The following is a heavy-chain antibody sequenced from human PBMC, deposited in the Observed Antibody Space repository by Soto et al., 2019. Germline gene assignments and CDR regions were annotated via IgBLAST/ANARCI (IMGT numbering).Heavy chain of an antibody. CDR3: AKGRYCSTTSCDTVKYNWFDP. D-gene: IGHD2-2*02. CDR1: GFTFSSYA. CDR2: ISGSGDNT. J-gene: IGHJ5*02. Sequence: GGSLRLSCAASGFTFSSYAMGWVRQAPGKGPEWVSTISGSGDNTYYADSVKGRFTLSRDNSKNTLFLQMTSLRAEDTAVYYCAKGRYCSTTSCDTVKYNWFDPWGQGTLVTVSS. V-gene: IGHV3-23*01.